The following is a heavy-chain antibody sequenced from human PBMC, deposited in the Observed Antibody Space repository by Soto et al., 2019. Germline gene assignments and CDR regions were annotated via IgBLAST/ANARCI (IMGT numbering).Heavy chain of an antibody. CDR3: ARRHCTNGVCPFYYYYGMDV. V-gene: IGHV4-34*01. D-gene: IGHD2-8*01. J-gene: IGHJ6*02. Sequence: SETLSLTCAVYGGSFSGYYWSWIHQPPGKXLEWIGEINHSGSTNYNPSLKSRVTISVDTSKNQFSLKLSSVTAADTAVYYCARRHCTNGVCPFYYYYGMDVWGQGTTVTVSS. CDR1: GGSFSGYY. CDR2: INHSGST.